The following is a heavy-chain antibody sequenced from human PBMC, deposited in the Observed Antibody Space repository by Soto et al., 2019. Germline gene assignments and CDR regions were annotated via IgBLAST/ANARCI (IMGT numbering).Heavy chain of an antibody. V-gene: IGHV4-34*01. CDR2: INHSGST. J-gene: IGHJ4*02. CDR1: GGSFSGYY. Sequence: SETLSLTCAVYGGSFSGYYWSWIRQPPGKGLEWIGEINHSGSTNYNPSLKSRVTISVDTSKNQFSLKLSSVTAADTAVYYCARAPGILNWLQLGFDYWGQGTLVTVSS. D-gene: IGHD5-12*01. CDR3: ARAPGILNWLQLGFDY.